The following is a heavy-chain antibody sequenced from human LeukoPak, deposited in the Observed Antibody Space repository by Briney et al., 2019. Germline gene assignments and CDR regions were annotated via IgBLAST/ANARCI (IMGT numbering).Heavy chain of an antibody. CDR2: IWYDGSNK. V-gene: IGHV3-33*01. J-gene: IGHJ5*02. CDR1: GFTFSSYG. Sequence: GGSLRLSCAASGFTFSSYGMHWVRQAPGKGLEWVAVIWYDGSNKYYADSVKGRFTISRDNSKNTLYLQMNSLRAEDTAVYYCARERVDYGDYVGWFDPWGQGTLVTVSS. CDR3: ARERVDYGDYVGWFDP. D-gene: IGHD4-17*01.